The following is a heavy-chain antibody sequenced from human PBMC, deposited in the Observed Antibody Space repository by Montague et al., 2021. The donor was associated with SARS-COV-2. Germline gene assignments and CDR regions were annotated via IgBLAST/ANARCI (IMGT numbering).Heavy chain of an antibody. CDR1: GGSISSGGYY. D-gene: IGHD3-3*01. CDR2: IYYSGST. CDR3: ARAPTIFGVVITNFDY. Sequence: TLSLTCTVSGGSISSGGYYWSWIRQHPGKGLEWIGYIYYSGSTYYNPSLKSRVTISVDTSKNQFSLKLSSVTAADTAVCYCARAPTIFGVVITNFDYWGQGTLVTVSS. J-gene: IGHJ4*02. V-gene: IGHV4-31*03.